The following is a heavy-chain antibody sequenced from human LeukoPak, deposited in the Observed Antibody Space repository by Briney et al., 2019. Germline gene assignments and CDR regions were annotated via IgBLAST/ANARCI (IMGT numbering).Heavy chain of an antibody. CDR3: ARDKIMIMFGGVIANWFDP. J-gene: IGHJ5*02. D-gene: IGHD3-16*02. CDR1: GYTFTSYA. CDR2: INTNTGNP. V-gene: IGHV7-4-1*02. Sequence: ASVKVSCKASGYTFTSYAMNWVRQAPGQGLEWMGWINTNTGNPTYAQGFTGRFVFSLDTSVSTAYLQISSLRAEDTAVYYCARDKIMIMFGGVIANWFDPWGQGTLVTVSS.